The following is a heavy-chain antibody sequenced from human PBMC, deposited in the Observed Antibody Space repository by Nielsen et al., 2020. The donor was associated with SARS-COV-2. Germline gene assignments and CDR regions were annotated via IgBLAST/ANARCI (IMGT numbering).Heavy chain of an antibody. Sequence: SGPTLVKPTQTLTLTCTFSGFSLSTSGMCVSWIRQPPGKALEWLALIDWDDDKYYSTSLKTRLTISKDTSKNQVVLTMTNMDPVDTATYYCARYLWFGEFESEDAFDIWGQGTMVTVSS. CDR3: ARYLWFGEFESEDAFDI. D-gene: IGHD3-10*01. J-gene: IGHJ3*02. CDR1: GFSLSTSGMC. V-gene: IGHV2-70*01. CDR2: IDWDDDK.